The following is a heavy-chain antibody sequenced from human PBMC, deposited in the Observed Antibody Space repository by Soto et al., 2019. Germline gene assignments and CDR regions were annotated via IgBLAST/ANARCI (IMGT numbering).Heavy chain of an antibody. D-gene: IGHD6-19*01. J-gene: IGHJ6*02. CDR1: GGSFSGYY. CDR2: INHSGST. V-gene: IGHV4-34*01. Sequence: PSETLSLTCAVYGGSFSGYYWSWIRQPPGKGLEWIGEINHSGSTNYNPSLKSRVTISVDTSKNQFSLKLSSVTAADTAVYYCARGAGSGSGWYKYYYGMEVWGQGTTVTVSS. CDR3: ARGAGSGSGWYKYYYGMEV.